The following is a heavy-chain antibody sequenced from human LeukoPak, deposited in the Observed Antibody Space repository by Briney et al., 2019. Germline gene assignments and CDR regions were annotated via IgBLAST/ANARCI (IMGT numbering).Heavy chain of an antibody. J-gene: IGHJ6*02. V-gene: IGHV4-59*01. CDR3: ARDRGPWGITSYGMDV. Sequence: SETLSLTCTVSGGSISSYYWSWIRQPPGKGLDWIGYIYYSGSTNYNPSLKSRVTISLDTSKNQFSLKLSSVTAADTAVYYCARDRGPWGITSYGMDVWGQGTTVTVSS. CDR1: GGSISSYY. D-gene: IGHD3-16*01. CDR2: IYYSGST.